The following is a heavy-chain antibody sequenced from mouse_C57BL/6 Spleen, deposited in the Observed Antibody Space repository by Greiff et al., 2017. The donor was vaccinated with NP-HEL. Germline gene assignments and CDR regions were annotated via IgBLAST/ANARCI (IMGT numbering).Heavy chain of an antibody. J-gene: IGHJ3*01. Sequence: VQLQQPGAELVKPGASVKLSCKASGYTFTSYWMHWVKQRPGQGLEWIGMIHPNSGSTNYNEKFKSKATLTVDKSSSTAYMQLSSLTSEDSAVYYCAREGYDYDLFAYWGQGTLVTVSA. D-gene: IGHD2-4*01. V-gene: IGHV1-64*01. CDR1: GYTFTSYW. CDR3: AREGYDYDLFAY. CDR2: IHPNSGST.